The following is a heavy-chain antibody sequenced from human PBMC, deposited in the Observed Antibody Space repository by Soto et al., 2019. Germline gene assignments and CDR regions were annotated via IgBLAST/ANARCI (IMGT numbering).Heavy chain of an antibody. V-gene: IGHV1-69*13. Sequence: GASVKVSCKASGGTFSSYAISWVRQAPGQGLEWMGGIIPIFDTANYAQKFQGRVTITADESTSTAYMELSSLRSEDTAVYYCARGGRLGLDYYYYGMDVWGQGTTVTVSS. CDR3: ARGGRLGLDYYYYGMDV. J-gene: IGHJ6*02. CDR2: IIPIFDTA. D-gene: IGHD3-3*01. CDR1: GGTFSSYA.